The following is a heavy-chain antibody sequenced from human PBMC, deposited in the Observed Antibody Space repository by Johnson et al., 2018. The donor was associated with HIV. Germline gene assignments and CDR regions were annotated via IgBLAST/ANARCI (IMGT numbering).Heavy chain of an antibody. CDR3: AKASVNSGYNWFDAFDV. V-gene: IGHV3-33*06. J-gene: IGHJ3*01. D-gene: IGHD5-12*01. Sequence: QVLLVESGGGVVQPGRSLRLSCAASGFTFSSYGMHWVRQAPGKGLEWVAVIWYDGSNKYYADSVKGRFTISRDNSNNTLYLQINSLRAEDTAVYYCAKASVNSGYNWFDAFDVWGQGTMVTVSS. CDR1: GFTFSSYG. CDR2: IWYDGSNK.